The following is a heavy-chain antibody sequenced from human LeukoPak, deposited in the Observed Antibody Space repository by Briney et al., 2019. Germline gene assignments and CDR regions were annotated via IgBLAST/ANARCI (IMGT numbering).Heavy chain of an antibody. CDR1: GFTFSSYS. Sequence: GGSLRLSCAASGFTFSSYSMNWARQAPGKGLEWVSSISSSSSYIYYADSVKGRFTISRDNAKNSLYLQMNSLRAEDTAVYYCARDGRRITIFGVVIPLQHWGQGTLVTVSS. V-gene: IGHV3-21*01. CDR3: ARDGRRITIFGVVIPLQH. CDR2: ISSSSSYI. J-gene: IGHJ1*01. D-gene: IGHD3-3*01.